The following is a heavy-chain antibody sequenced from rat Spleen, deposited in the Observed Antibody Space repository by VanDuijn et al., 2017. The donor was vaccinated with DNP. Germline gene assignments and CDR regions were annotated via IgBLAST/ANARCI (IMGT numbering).Heavy chain of an antibody. D-gene: IGHD1-2*01. V-gene: IGHV3-1*01. J-gene: IGHJ2*01. CDR1: GYSITSNY. CDR2: ISYSGST. CDR3: ARTVYYYSTYIPFDY. Sequence: EVQLQESGPGLVKPSQSLSLTCSVTGYSITSNYWAWIRKFPGNKMEWMGYISYSGSTGYNPSLRSRISITKDTSKNQFFLHLNSVTTDDTATYYCARTVYYYSTYIPFDYWGQGVMVTVSS.